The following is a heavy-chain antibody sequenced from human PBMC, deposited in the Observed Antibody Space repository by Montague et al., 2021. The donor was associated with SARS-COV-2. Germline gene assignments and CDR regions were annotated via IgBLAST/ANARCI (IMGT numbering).Heavy chain of an antibody. Sequence: SETLSLTCTVYGGSFSGYYWNWIRQPPGRGLEWIGEINHRGTTNNNPSLKSRATISVDASKDQFSLKLTSVTAADAAVYYCARGGPHLLYGGHYFDYWGQGTLVTVSS. CDR2: INHRGTT. CDR3: ARGGPHLLYGGHYFDY. V-gene: IGHV4-34*04. D-gene: IGHD2-2*02. CDR1: GGSFSGYY. J-gene: IGHJ4*02.